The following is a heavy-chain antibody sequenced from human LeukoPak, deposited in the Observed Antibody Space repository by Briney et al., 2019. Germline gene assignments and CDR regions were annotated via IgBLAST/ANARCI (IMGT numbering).Heavy chain of an antibody. J-gene: IGHJ4*02. D-gene: IGHD4-23*01. CDR2: VSSSGSTI. CDR3: ASDPGRWSNYFDY. Sequence: GGSLRLSCAASGFTFSDYYMSWIRQAPGKGLEWVSYVSSSGSTIYYADSVKGRFTISRDNAKNSLYLQMNSLRAEDTAVYYCASDPGRWSNYFDYWGQGTLVTVSS. V-gene: IGHV3-11*04. CDR1: GFTFSDYY.